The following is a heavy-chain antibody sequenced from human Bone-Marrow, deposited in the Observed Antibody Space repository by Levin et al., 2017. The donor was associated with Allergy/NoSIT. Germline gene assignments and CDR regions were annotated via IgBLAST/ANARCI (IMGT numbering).Heavy chain of an antibody. CDR1: GYTFTSDD. CDR2: MNPNTAET. CDR3: ARGRGDIVVALAY. Sequence: ASVKVSCKTSGYTFTSDDINWVRQATGQGLEWMAWMNPNTAETGYEQKFQGRLTMTRDTSISTAYMELSNLRSEDTAVYYSARGRGDIVVALAYWGQGTLVTVSS. D-gene: IGHD2-15*01. V-gene: IGHV1-8*01. J-gene: IGHJ4*02.